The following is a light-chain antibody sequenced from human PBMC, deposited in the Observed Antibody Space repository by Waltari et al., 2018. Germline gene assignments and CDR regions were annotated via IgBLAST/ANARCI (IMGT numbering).Light chain of an antibody. CDR3: AACDDRLNGRWV. CDR1: ASNIGNTL. V-gene: IGLV1-44*01. J-gene: IGLJ3*02. CDR2: RCD. Sequence: QSVLTQPPSVSGTPGQRVTISCSGSASNIGNTLVNWYQQFPGKAPRRLIYRCDQPPSGAPDRFSCSKSGASASFVISWLQSEDEADYYCAACDDRLNGRWVFSGGTKVTVL.